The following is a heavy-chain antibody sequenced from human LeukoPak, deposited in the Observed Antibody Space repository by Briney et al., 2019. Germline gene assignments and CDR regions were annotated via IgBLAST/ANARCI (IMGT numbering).Heavy chain of an antibody. CDR1: AFTFDDYA. D-gene: IGHD3-3*01. CDR3: AKDKTIFGVVTLPDS. J-gene: IGHJ4*02. CDR2: ISWNSGSI. V-gene: IGHV3-9*01. Sequence: PGGSLRLSCAASAFTFDDYAMHWVRQAPRKGLEWVSGISWNSGSIGYADSVKGRFTISRDNAKNSLYLQMNSLRAEDTALYYCAKDKTIFGVVTLPDSWGQGTLVTVSS.